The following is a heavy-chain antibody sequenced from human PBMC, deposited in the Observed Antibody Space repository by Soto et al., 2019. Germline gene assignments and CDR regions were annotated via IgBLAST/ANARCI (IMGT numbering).Heavy chain of an antibody. Sequence: GGSLRLSCAASGFTFSNYGIHWVRQAPGKGLEWVAVISHGGNKEYYADSVKGRFTVSRDNSKNTLYLQMNSLRAEDTAVYYCARCRKEPTPDYWGQGTLVTVSS. J-gene: IGHJ4*02. V-gene: IGHV3-30*03. CDR1: GFTFSNYG. CDR2: ISHGGNKE. D-gene: IGHD4-17*01. CDR3: ARCRKEPTPDY.